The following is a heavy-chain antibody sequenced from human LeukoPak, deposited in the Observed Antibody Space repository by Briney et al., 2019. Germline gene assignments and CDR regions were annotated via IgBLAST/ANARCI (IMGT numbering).Heavy chain of an antibody. D-gene: IGHD3-22*01. CDR3: ANDMGYYYDSSGTGTPD. CDR1: GLTFDDYA. V-gene: IGHV3-9*01. CDR2: ISWNSGSI. J-gene: IGHJ4*02. Sequence: GGSLRLSCAASGLTFDDYAMHWVRQAPGKGLEWVSGISWNSGSIGYADSAKGRFTISRDNAKNSLYLQMNSLRAEDTALYYCANDMGYYYDSSGTGTPDWGQGTLVTVSS.